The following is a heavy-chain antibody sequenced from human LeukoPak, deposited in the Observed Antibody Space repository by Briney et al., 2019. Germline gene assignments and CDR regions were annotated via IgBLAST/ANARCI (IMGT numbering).Heavy chain of an antibody. CDR3: AREGASTISHAFDV. CDR2: IIQDGSER. V-gene: IGHV3-7*01. J-gene: IGHJ3*01. Sequence: GGSLRLSCAASGFTFDDYAMHWVRQAPGKGLEWVANIIQDGSERYYVGSVKGRFTISRDNAKNSLYLQMNSLRAEDTAVYYCAREGASTISHAFDVWGQGTMVTVSS. D-gene: IGHD3-16*01. CDR1: GFTFDDYA.